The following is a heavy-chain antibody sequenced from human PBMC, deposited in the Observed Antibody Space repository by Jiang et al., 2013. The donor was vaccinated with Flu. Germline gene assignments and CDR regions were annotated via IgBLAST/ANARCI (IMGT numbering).Heavy chain of an antibody. CDR2: IYHSGST. CDR1: GYSISSGYY. V-gene: IGHV4-38-2*01. Sequence: GLVKPSETLSLTCAVSGYSISSGYYWGWIRQPPGKGLEWIGSIYHSGSTYYNPSLKSRVTISVDTSKNQFSLKLSSVTAADTAVYYCASSSPYGDYDYWGQGTLVTVSS. J-gene: IGHJ4*02. CDR3: ASSSPYGDYDY. D-gene: IGHD4-17*01.